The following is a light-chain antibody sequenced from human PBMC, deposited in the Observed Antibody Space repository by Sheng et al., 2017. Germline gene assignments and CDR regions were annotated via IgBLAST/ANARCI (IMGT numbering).Light chain of an antibody. J-gene: IGLJ1*01. CDR3: CSYAGSSTYV. V-gene: IGLV2-23*01. CDR1: SSDVGSYNL. Sequence: QSALTQPASVSGSPGQSITISCTGTSSDVGSYNLVSWYQQYSGKAPKLMIYEGSKRPSGVSNRFSGSKSGNTASLTISGLQAEDEADYYCCSYAGSSTYVFGTGTKVTVL. CDR2: EGS.